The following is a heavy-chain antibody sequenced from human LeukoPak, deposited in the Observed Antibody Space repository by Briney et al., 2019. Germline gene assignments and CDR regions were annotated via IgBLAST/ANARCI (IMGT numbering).Heavy chain of an antibody. Sequence: ASVKVSCKASGYTFTSYGISGVRQAPGQGLEWMGWISAYNGNTNYAQKLQGRVTMTTDTSTSTAYMELRSLRSDDTAVYYCARAGDLTAIGWFDPWGQGTLVTVSS. V-gene: IGHV1-18*01. D-gene: IGHD2-21*02. CDR3: ARAGDLTAIGWFDP. CDR1: GYTFTSYG. CDR2: ISAYNGNT. J-gene: IGHJ5*02.